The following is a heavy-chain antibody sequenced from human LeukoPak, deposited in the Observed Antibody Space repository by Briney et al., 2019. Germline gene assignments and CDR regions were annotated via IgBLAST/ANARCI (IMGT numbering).Heavy chain of an antibody. CDR1: DGSLSSYY. J-gene: IGHJ4*02. Sequence: SETLSLTCSVSDGSLSSYYWSWIRQPPGKGLEWIGYIYYSGSTNYNPSLKSRVTISVDTSKNQFSLKLSSVTAADTAVYYCARARYSSGSYYFDYWGQGTLVTVSS. D-gene: IGHD6-19*01. CDR3: ARARYSSGSYYFDY. V-gene: IGHV4-59*01. CDR2: IYYSGST.